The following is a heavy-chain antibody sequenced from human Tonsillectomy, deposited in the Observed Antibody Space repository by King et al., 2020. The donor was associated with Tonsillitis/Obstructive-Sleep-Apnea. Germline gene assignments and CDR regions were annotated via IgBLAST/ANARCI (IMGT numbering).Heavy chain of an antibody. CDR1: GYTFTSYA. V-gene: IGHV1-3*01. CDR3: ARDLVVVPAASLGY. J-gene: IGHJ4*02. Sequence: QLVQSGAEVKKPGASVKVSCKASGYTFTSYAMHWVRQAPGQRLEWMGWINAGNGNTKYSQKFQGRVTITRDTSASTAYMELSSLRSEDTAVYYCARDLVVVPAASLGYWGQGPLVTVSS. D-gene: IGHD2-2*01. CDR2: INAGNGNT.